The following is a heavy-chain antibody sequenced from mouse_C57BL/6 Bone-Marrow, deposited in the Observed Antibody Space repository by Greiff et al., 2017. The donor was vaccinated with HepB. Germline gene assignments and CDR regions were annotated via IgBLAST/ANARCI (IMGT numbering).Heavy chain of an antibody. CDR1: GFTFSDYG. D-gene: IGHD2-4*01. V-gene: IGHV5-17*01. CDR3: ARAPFYYDYPYYAMDY. Sequence: EVKLVESGGGLVKPGGSLKLSCAASGFTFSDYGMHWVRQAPEKGLEWVAYISSGSSTIYYADTVKGRFTISRDNAKNTLFLQMTSLRSEDTAMYYCARAPFYYDYPYYAMDYWGQGTSVTVSS. CDR2: ISSGSSTI. J-gene: IGHJ4*01.